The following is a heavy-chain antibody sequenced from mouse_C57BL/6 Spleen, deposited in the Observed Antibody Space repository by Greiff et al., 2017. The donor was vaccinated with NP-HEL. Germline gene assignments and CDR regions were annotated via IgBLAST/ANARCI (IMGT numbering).Heavy chain of an antibody. V-gene: IGHV5-17*01. Sequence: EVHLVESGGGLVKPGGSLKLSCAASGFTFSDYGMHWVRQAPEKGLEWVAYISSGSSTIYYADTVKGRFTISRDNAKNTLFLQMTSLRSEDTAMYYCARSVTTGDYAMDYWGQGTSVTVSS. D-gene: IGHD2-1*01. CDR2: ISSGSSTI. CDR3: ARSVTTGDYAMDY. J-gene: IGHJ4*01. CDR1: GFTFSDYG.